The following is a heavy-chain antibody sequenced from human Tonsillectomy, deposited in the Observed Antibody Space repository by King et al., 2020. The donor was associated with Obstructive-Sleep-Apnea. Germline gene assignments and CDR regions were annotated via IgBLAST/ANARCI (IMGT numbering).Heavy chain of an antibody. V-gene: IGHV3-48*04. D-gene: IGHD2-2*01. CDR1: GFTFSSYS. J-gene: IGHJ4*02. CDR3: AGDLGYCSSTSCYEFDY. Sequence: VQLVESGGGLVQPGGSLRLSCAASGFTFSSYSMNWVRQAPGKGLEWVSYISSSSSTIYYADSVKGRFTISRDNAKNSLYLQMNSLRAEDTAVYYCAGDLGYCSSTSCYEFDYWGQGTLVTVSS. CDR2: ISSSSSTI.